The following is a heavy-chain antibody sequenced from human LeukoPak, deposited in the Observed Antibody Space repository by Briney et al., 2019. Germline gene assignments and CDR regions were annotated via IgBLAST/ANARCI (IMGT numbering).Heavy chain of an antibody. CDR1: GGTFSSYA. CDR2: IIPIFGIA. Sequence: SVKVSCKASGGTFSSYAISWVRQAPGQGLEWLGRIIPIFGIANYAQKFQGRVTITADKPTSTAYMELSSLRSEDTAVYYCAREGSQYSSSPGGLAYWGQGTLVTVSS. CDR3: AREGSQYSSSPGGLAY. J-gene: IGHJ4*02. D-gene: IGHD6-6*01. V-gene: IGHV1-69*04.